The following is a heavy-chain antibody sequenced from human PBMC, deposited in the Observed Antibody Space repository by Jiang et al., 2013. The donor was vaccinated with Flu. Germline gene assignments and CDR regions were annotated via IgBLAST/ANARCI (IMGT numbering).Heavy chain of an antibody. V-gene: IGHV4-39*01. J-gene: IGHJ4*02. Sequence: VKPSETLSLTCTVSGGSISSSSYYWGWIRQPPGKGLEWIGSIYYSGSTYYNPSLKSRVTISVDTSKNQFSLKLSSVTAADTAVYYCATHSRSGKNFDYWGQGTLVTVSS. CDR3: ATHSRSGKNFDY. CDR2: IYYSGST. D-gene: IGHD1-14*01. CDR1: GGSISSSSYY.